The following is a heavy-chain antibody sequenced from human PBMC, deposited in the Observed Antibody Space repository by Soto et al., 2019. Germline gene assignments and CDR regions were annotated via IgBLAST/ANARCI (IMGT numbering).Heavy chain of an antibody. CDR2: IYGGGGT. D-gene: IGHD3-10*01. V-gene: IGHV3-53*04. J-gene: IGHJ4*02. CDR1: GFTVSSSY. Sequence: EVQLVESGGGLVQPGGSLRLSCAASGFTVSSSYMNWVRQTPEKGLEWVSVIYGGGGTYYADSVKGRFTISRHNSQNTVYLQMNSLKPEDTAVYNCAREAYDYGSGSVLDYWGQGALVTVSS. CDR3: AREAYDYGSGSVLDY.